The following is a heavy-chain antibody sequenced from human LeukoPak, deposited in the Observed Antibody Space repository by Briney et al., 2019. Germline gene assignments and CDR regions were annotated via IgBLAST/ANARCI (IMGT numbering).Heavy chain of an antibody. J-gene: IGHJ1*01. CDR3: AKKVVVGATSPYSDFQD. V-gene: IGHV3-23*01. CDR1: GFTFGSYA. D-gene: IGHD1-26*01. Sequence: GGSLRLSCVASGFTFGSYAMSWVRQAPGKGLEWVSAISGSGVTTRYAGSVKGRFSISRDNSKNTLYLQMNSLRAEDTALYYCAKKVVVGATSPYSDFQDWGQGTLVTVSS. CDR2: ISGSGVTT.